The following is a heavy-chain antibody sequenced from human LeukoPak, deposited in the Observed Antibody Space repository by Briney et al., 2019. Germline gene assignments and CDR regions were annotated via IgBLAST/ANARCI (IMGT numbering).Heavy chain of an antibody. Sequence: PGGSLRLSCAASGFTFSSYEMNWVRQAPGKGLEWISYIATGGRTIYYADSVKGRFTISRDNAKNSLILQMNSLRAEDTAVYYCAREGNYYFDYWGQGTLVTVSS. V-gene: IGHV3-48*03. CDR1: GFTFSSYE. CDR3: AREGNYYFDY. CDR2: IATGGRTI. J-gene: IGHJ4*02. D-gene: IGHD1-7*01.